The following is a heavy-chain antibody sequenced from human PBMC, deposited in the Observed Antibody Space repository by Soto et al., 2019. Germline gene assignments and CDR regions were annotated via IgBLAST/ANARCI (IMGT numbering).Heavy chain of an antibody. CDR3: ARAMGGYIWGSYRGGAFDI. Sequence: ASVKVSCKASGYTFTSYGISWVRQAPGQGLEWMGWISAYNGNTNYAQKLQGRVTMTTDTSTSTAYMELRSLRSDDTAVYYCARAMGGYIWGSYRGGAFDIWGQGTTVTVSS. V-gene: IGHV1-18*01. CDR1: GYTFTSYG. CDR2: ISAYNGNT. D-gene: IGHD3-16*02. J-gene: IGHJ3*02.